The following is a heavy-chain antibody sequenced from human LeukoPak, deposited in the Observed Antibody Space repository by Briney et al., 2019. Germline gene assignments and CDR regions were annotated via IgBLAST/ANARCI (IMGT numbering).Heavy chain of an antibody. V-gene: IGHV4-34*01. J-gene: IGHJ4*02. CDR3: ARGRGYSYGLFDY. CDR2: INQSGST. Sequence: SETLSLTCAVYGGSFSGYYWSWIRQPPGKGLEWLGEINQSGSTNYNPSLKSRVTISVDTSKNQFSLKLSSVTAADTAVYYCARGRGYSYGLFDYWGQGTLVTVSS. D-gene: IGHD5-18*01. CDR1: GGSFSGYY.